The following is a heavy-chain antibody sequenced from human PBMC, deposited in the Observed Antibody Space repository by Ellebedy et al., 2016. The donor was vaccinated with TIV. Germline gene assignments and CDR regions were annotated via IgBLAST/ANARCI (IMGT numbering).Heavy chain of an antibody. Sequence: SETLSLTCAVSGGSISSPNWWSWVRQPPGKGLEWIADIYHSGSANYNPSLKSRVTISVDKSKNQFSLELSSVTAADTAVYYCARIYSSGWSTNSWYFDLWGRGTLVTVSS. CDR1: GGSISSPNW. CDR3: ARIYSSGWSTNSWYFDL. D-gene: IGHD6-19*01. V-gene: IGHV4-4*02. CDR2: IYHSGSA. J-gene: IGHJ2*01.